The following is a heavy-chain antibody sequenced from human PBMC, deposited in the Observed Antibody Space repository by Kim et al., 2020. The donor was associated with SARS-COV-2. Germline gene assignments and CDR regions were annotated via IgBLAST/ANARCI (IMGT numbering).Heavy chain of an antibody. CDR3: ASTPPYYDSSYGAFDI. V-gene: IGHV4-59*08. J-gene: IGHJ3*02. CDR1: GGSISSYY. Sequence: SETLSLTCTVSGGSISSYYWSWIRQPPGKGLEWIGYIYYSGSTNYNPSLKSRVTISVDTSKNQFSLKLSSVTAADTAVYYCASTPPYYDSSYGAFDIWGQGTMVTVSS. D-gene: IGHD3-22*01. CDR2: IYYSGST.